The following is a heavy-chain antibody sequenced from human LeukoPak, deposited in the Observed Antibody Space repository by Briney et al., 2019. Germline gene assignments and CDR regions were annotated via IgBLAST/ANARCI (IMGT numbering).Heavy chain of an antibody. Sequence: GGSLRPSCAASGFTFSSYSMNWVRQAPGKELEWVSSISSSSSYIYYADSVKGRFTISRDNAKNSLYLQMNSLRAEDTAVYYCARVGTYCSSTSCYPQTDYWGQGTLVTVSS. CDR3: ARVGTYCSSTSCYPQTDY. CDR2: ISSSSSYI. V-gene: IGHV3-21*01. D-gene: IGHD2-2*01. J-gene: IGHJ4*02. CDR1: GFTFSSYS.